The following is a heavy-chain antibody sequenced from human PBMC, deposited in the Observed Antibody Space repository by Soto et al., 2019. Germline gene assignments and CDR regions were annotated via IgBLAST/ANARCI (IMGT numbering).Heavy chain of an antibody. CDR1: SVSNAW. D-gene: IGHD2-8*01. V-gene: IGHV3-15*07. Sequence: SVSNAWMTWVRQAPGKGLEWVGRIKSKTDGGTTDYAAPVKGRFTISRDDSKNTLYLQMNSLKTEDTAVYYCTTDLYCTNGVCYLGYWGQGTLVTVSS. CDR2: IKSKTDGGTT. J-gene: IGHJ4*02. CDR3: TTDLYCTNGVCYLGY.